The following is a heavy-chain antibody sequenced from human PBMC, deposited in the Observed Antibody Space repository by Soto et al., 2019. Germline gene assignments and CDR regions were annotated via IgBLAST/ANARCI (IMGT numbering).Heavy chain of an antibody. CDR1: GFTFSDYY. J-gene: IGHJ6*02. V-gene: IGHV3-11*06. Sequence: GGSLRLSCAASGFTFSDYYMSWIRQAPGKGLEWVSYISSSSSYTNYADSVKGRFTISRDNAKNSLYLQMNSLRAEDTAVYYCARRGRTRWLQSDYYYGMDVWGQGTTVTVSS. D-gene: IGHD4-4*01. CDR2: ISSSSSYT. CDR3: ARRGRTRWLQSDYYYGMDV.